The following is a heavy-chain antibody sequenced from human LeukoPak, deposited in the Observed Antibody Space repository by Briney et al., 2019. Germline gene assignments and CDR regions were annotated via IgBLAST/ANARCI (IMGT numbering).Heavy chain of an antibody. Sequence: GGSLRLSCAVSGLALSNYGMSWVRQAPGKGLEWVAGISDSGGSTNYADSVRGRFAISRDDSKNMVYLQMNSLRDEDTALYYCVREAGYCASVCLKSNWFDPWGQGTQVTVSS. V-gene: IGHV3-23*01. CDR3: VREAGYCASVCLKSNWFDP. CDR1: GLALSNYG. D-gene: IGHD2-15*01. J-gene: IGHJ5*02. CDR2: ISDSGGST.